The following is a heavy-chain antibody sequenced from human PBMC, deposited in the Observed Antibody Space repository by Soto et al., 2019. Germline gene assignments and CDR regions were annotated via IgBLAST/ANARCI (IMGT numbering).Heavy chain of an antibody. CDR3: ARDGGIALTTFDF. CDR1: GDSVSDNTAA. D-gene: IGHD4-17*01. J-gene: IGHJ4*02. Sequence: QVQLQQSGPGLVKPSQTLSLTCAISGDSVSDNTAAWNWIRQSPSRGLEWLGRTYYRSRWYNDYAISVRSRIIINPDTSNNQFSLQLNSVTPEDTAVYYCARDGGIALTTFDFWGQGSLVTVSS. CDR2: TYYRSRWYN. V-gene: IGHV6-1*01.